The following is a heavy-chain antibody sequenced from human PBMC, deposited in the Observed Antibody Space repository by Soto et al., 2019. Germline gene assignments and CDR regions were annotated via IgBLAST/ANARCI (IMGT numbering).Heavy chain of an antibody. J-gene: IGHJ3*02. Sequence: GGSLRLSCAASGFTFSSYAMHWVRQAPGKGLEWVAVISYDGSNKYYADSVKGRFTISRDNSKNTLYLQMNSLRAEDTAVYYCARDGEYDAFDIWGQGTMVTVSS. CDR2: ISYDGSNK. D-gene: IGHD7-27*01. CDR3: ARDGEYDAFDI. V-gene: IGHV3-30-3*01. CDR1: GFTFSSYA.